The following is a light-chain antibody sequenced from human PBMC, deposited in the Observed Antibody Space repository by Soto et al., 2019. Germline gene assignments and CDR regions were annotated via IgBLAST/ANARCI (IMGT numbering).Light chain of an antibody. CDR2: WAS. J-gene: IGKJ2*01. CDR1: QSVLYSSNNKNY. V-gene: IGKV4-1*01. Sequence: DIVMTQSPDSLAVSLGERATINCRSSQSVLYSSNNKNYLSWYQQKQGQPPKLLIYWASARESGVPDRFSGSGSGTDFTLTISSLQAEDVAVYYCQQYYETPYTFGQGTKLEIK. CDR3: QQYYETPYT.